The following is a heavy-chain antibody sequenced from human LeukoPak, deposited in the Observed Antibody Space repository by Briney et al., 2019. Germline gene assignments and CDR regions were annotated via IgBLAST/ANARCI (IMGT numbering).Heavy chain of an antibody. J-gene: IGHJ6*02. Sequence: SETLSLTCTVSGGSISSYYWSWIRQPPGKGLEWIGYIYYSGSTNYNPSLKSRVTISVDTSKNQFSLKLSSVTAADTAVHYCARDKRRVRGVITGDYYYYGMDVWGQGTTVTVSS. CDR3: ARDKRRVRGVITGDYYYYGMDV. D-gene: IGHD3-10*01. CDR1: GGSISSYY. V-gene: IGHV4-59*01. CDR2: IYYSGST.